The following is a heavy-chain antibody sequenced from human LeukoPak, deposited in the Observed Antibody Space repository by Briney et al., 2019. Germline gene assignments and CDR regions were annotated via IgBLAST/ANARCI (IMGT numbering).Heavy chain of an antibody. CDR1: RYNFPIYW. CDR2: IYPDDSDT. D-gene: IGHD2-15*01. V-gene: IGHV5-51*01. Sequence: GESLKISCKASRYNFPIYWIAWVRQMPGKGLEWMGIIYPDDSDTRYSPSVQGHVTISADKSISTAYLQWSSLKASDTAIYYCARLDISRRPDDYMDVWGKGTTVIVSS. J-gene: IGHJ6*03. CDR3: ARLDISRRPDDYMDV.